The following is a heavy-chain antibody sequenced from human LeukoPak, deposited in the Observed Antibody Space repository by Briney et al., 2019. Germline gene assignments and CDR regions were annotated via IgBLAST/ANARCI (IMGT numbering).Heavy chain of an antibody. CDR1: GGSISSYY. Sequence: PSETLSLTCTVSGGSISSYYWSWIRQPPGKGLEWIGYIYYSGSTNYNPSLKSRVTISVDTSKNQFSLKLSSVTAADTAVYYCARGQNWFDPWGQGTLVTVSS. J-gene: IGHJ5*02. V-gene: IGHV4-59*01. CDR2: IYYSGST. CDR3: ARGQNWFDP.